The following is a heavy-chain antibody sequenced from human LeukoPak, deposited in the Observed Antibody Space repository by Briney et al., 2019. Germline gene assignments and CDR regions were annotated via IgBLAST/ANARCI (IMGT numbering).Heavy chain of an antibody. CDR2: IIPIFGTA. CDR3: ARDRQLDPTEDAFDI. V-gene: IGHV1-69*01. D-gene: IGHD1-1*01. Sequence: SVKVSCKASGGTFSSYAISWVRQAPGQGLEWMGGIIPIFGTANYAQKFQGRVTITADESTSAAYMELSSLRSEDTAVYYCARDRQLDPTEDAFDIWGQRTMVTVSS. J-gene: IGHJ3*02. CDR1: GGTFSSYA.